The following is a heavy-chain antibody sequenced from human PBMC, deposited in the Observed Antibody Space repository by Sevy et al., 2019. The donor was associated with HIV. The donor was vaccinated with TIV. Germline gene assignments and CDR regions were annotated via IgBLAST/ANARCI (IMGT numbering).Heavy chain of an antibody. D-gene: IGHD2-15*01. J-gene: IGHJ6*03. CDR3: VRGPNCGVGGCQQISPYCLDV. CDR2: IRNRPNSYTT. Sequence: GGSLRLSCAASGFTFSDHYVDWVRQAPRKGLEWVGRIRNRPNSYTTEYAASVKGRFTISRDDSRNSVYLQMNSLKTQDSAVYYCVRGPNCGVGGCQQISPYCLDVWGKGATVTVSS. V-gene: IGHV3-72*01. CDR1: GFTFSDHY.